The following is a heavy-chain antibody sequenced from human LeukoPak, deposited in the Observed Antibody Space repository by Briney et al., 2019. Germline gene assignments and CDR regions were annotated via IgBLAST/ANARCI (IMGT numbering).Heavy chain of an antibody. J-gene: IGHJ3*02. V-gene: IGHV3-48*03. CDR2: INGPASNI. Sequence: GGSLRLSCAASGFTFSLNEMNWVRQAPGKGLEWVSYINGPASNIFYADSVKGRFTISRDNAKNSLYLQMSSLRAEDTAVYYCVKPMTTVTTGSSAFDIWGQGTMVTVSS. D-gene: IGHD4-17*01. CDR3: VKPMTTVTTGSSAFDI. CDR1: GFTFSLNE.